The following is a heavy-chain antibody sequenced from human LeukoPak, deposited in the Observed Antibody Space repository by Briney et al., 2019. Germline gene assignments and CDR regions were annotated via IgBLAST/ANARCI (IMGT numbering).Heavy chain of an antibody. J-gene: IGHJ5*02. D-gene: IGHD3-10*01. V-gene: IGHV1-69*01. CDR1: GGTFSSYA. Sequence: SVKVSCKASGGTFSSYAISWVRQAPGQGLEWMGGIIPIFGTANYAQKFQGRVTITADESTSTAYMELSSLRSEDTAMYYCARSYGSGSYLQFDPWGQGTLVTVSS. CDR3: ARSYGSGSYLQFDP. CDR2: IIPIFGTA.